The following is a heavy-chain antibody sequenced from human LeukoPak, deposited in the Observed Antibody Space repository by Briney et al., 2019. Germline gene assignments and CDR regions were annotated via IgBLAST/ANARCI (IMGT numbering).Heavy chain of an antibody. J-gene: IGHJ5*02. CDR2: INPNSGGT. V-gene: IGHV1-2*06. CDR1: GYTFTGYY. CDR3: ARQGITMIVVEVIRFDP. Sequence: ALVKVSCKASGYTFTGYYMHWVRQAPGQGLEWMGRINPNSGGTNYAQKFQGRVTMTRDTSISTAYMELSRLRSDATAVYYCARQGITMIVVEVIRFDPWGQGTLVTVSS. D-gene: IGHD3-22*01.